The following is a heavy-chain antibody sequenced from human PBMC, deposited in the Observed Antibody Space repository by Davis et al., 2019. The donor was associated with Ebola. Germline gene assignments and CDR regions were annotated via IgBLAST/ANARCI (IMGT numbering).Heavy chain of an antibody. Sequence: MPSETLSLTCTVSGDSISTYYWSWIRQPPGKGLEWIGYIYYSGSTNYNPSLKSRVTISLGTSKNQFSLKLSSVTAADTAIYYCARDRYSTVTTFYGMDVWGQGTTVTVSS. J-gene: IGHJ6*01. CDR1: GDSISTYY. D-gene: IGHD4-17*01. CDR2: IYYSGST. CDR3: ARDRYSTVTTFYGMDV. V-gene: IGHV4-59*01.